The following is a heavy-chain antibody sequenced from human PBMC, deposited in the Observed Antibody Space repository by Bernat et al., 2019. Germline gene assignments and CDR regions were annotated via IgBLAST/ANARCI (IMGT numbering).Heavy chain of an antibody. D-gene: IGHD1-26*01. CDR1: GGSISSGGYY. Sequence: QVQLQESGPGLVKPSQTLSLTCTVSGGSISSGGYYWSWIRQHPGKGLEWIGYIYYSGSTYYNPSLKSRVTISVDTSKNQFSLKLSSVTAADTAVYYCARSRYGVYSGSYLGHAFDIWGQGTMVTVSS. J-gene: IGHJ3*02. V-gene: IGHV4-31*03. CDR3: ARSRYGVYSGSYLGHAFDI. CDR2: IYYSGST.